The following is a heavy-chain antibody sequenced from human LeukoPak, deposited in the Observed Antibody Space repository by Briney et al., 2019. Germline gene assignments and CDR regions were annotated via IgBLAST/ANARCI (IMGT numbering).Heavy chain of an antibody. V-gene: IGHV3-48*04. J-gene: IGHJ5*02. Sequence: GGSLRLSCAASGFTFSSYWMNWVRQAPGKGLEWVSYISTSGTTIYYADSVKGRFSISRDNAKNSLYLQMNSLRAEDTAVYYCARDASSSGWFFDPWGQGTLVSVSS. CDR1: GFTFSSYW. D-gene: IGHD6-19*01. CDR2: ISTSGTTI. CDR3: ARDASSSGWFFDP.